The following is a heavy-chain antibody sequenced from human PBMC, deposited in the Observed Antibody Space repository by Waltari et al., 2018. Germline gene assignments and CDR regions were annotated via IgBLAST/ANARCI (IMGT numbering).Heavy chain of an antibody. J-gene: IGHJ4*02. CDR2: ISNTGAYM. Sequence: EVQLVESGGGLVRPGGSLRLSCAASGLSFNTFSMNWVRQAPGKGLEGVSSISNTGAYMHYADSVKGRFTISRDNAKNSLYLQLSSLRAEDTAMYYCATGGWGFFLGYWGQGTLVTVSS. CDR1: GLSFNTFS. CDR3: ATGGWGFFLGY. V-gene: IGHV3-21*02. D-gene: IGHD7-27*01.